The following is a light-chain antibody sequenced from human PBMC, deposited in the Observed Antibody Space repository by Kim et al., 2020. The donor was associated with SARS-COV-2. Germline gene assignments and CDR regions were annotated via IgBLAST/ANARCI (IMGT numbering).Light chain of an antibody. Sequence: EMVLTQSPGTLSLSPGERATLSCRASQSVSSDYLAWFQQKPGQAPRLLVYGASRRATGIPDRFIGSGSGTDFTLTISRLETGDFAVYYCQQYAASPLTFGQGTKVDIK. CDR1: QSVSSDY. V-gene: IGKV3-20*01. J-gene: IGKJ1*01. CDR2: GAS. CDR3: QQYAASPLT.